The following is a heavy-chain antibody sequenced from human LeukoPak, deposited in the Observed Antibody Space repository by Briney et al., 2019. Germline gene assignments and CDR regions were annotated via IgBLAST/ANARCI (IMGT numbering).Heavy chain of an antibody. CDR3: ARDRWYSSSYSGSWYFDY. Sequence: PSETLSLTCAVSGYSISSGYYWGWIRQPPGKGLEWIGSIYHSGSTYYNPSLKSRVTISVDTSKNQFALKLSSVTAADTAVYYCARDRWYSSSYSGSWYFDYWGRGTLVTVSS. CDR1: GYSISSGYY. J-gene: IGHJ4*02. CDR2: IYHSGST. V-gene: IGHV4-38-2*02. D-gene: IGHD6-13*01.